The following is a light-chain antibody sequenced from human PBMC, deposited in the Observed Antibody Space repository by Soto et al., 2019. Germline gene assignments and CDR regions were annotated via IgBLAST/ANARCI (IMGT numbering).Light chain of an antibody. CDR1: QSVSTN. CDR2: GAS. Sequence: EIVMMQSPDTLSVSPGERVTLSCRASQSVSTNLAWYQQKPGQAPRLLISGASTRATGIPARFSGSGSETEFTLTISSLQSEDFAVYYCQQYNNWPITFGQGTRLEIK. V-gene: IGKV3-15*01. J-gene: IGKJ5*01. CDR3: QQYNNWPIT.